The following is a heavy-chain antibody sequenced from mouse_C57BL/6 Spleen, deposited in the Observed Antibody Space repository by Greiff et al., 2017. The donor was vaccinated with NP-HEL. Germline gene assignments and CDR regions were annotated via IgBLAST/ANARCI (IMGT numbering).Heavy chain of an antibody. CDR2: IYPGSGNT. J-gene: IGHJ2*01. CDR3: ARAGYY. D-gene: IGHD3-1*01. CDR1: GYSFTSYY. Sequence: VKVVESGPELVKPGASVKISCKASGYSFTSYYIHWVKQRPGQGLEWIGWIYPGSGNTKYNEKFKGKATLTADTSSSTAYMQLSSLTSEDSAVYYCARAGYYWGQGTTLTVSS. V-gene: IGHV1-66*01.